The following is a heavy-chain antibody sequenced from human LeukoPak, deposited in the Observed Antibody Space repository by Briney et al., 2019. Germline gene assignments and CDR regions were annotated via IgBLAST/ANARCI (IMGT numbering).Heavy chain of an antibody. D-gene: IGHD2-2*01. CDR3: ATCTTCSSSCYYYHMDV. J-gene: IGHJ6*03. CDR2: ISSNTGTT. CDR1: GFIFSTYS. V-gene: IGHV3-48*01. Sequence: PGGSLRLSCAASGFIFSTYSMNWVRQAPGKGLEWVSYISSNTGTTYYADSVKGRFTMSRDNAKKSLYLRMNSLRAEDTGIYYCATCTTCSSSCYYYHMDVWGKGTTVTVSS.